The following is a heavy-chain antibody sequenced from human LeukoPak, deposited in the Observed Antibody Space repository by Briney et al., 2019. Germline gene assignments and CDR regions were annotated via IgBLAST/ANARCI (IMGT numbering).Heavy chain of an antibody. CDR1: GYTLTELS. D-gene: IGHD3-22*01. V-gene: IGHV1-24*01. J-gene: IGHJ4*02. Sequence: ASVKVSCKVSGYTLTELSMHWVRQAPGKGLEWMGGFDPEDGETIYAQKFQGKVTMTEDTSTDTAYMELSSLRSEDTAVYYCATSPSPYYYDSSGYYYDWGQGTLVTVSS. CDR2: FDPEDGET. CDR3: ATSPSPYYYDSSGYYYD.